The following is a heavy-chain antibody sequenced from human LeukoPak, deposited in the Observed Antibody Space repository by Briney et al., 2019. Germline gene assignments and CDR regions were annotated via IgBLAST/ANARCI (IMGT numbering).Heavy chain of an antibody. CDR2: MHYYSSTD. Sequence: TGGSLRHSCAACWFAFHSYCLHWVRQAPAKGLEWVAYMHYYSSTDDYEHFVKGRFTISRDNVKNALYLQMNSLTPEDAAVYYCTKEGLDWEISFSAWFDDWGQGTLLTVSS. CDR1: WFAFHSYC. CDR3: TKEGLDWEISFSAWFDD. D-gene: IGHD1-26*01. J-gene: IGHJ5*02. V-gene: IGHV3-30*02.